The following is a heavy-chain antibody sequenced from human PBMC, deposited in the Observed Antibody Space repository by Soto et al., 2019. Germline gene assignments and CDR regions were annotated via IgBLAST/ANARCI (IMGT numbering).Heavy chain of an antibody. V-gene: IGHV5-51*01. CDR3: ARSDGDYVFDH. CDR2: IYAGDSDT. CDR1: GYNFPRHW. D-gene: IGHD4-17*01. Sequence: PGESLKISCKGSGYNFPRHWVAWVRQMPGKGLGWMGVIYAGDSDTRFSPSFQGQVTMSVDKSTSTAYLQWSSLKASDTAMYYCARSDGDYVFDHWGQGTLVTVSS. J-gene: IGHJ4*02.